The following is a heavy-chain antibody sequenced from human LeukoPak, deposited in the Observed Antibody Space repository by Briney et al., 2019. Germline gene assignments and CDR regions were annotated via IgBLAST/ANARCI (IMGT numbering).Heavy chain of an antibody. V-gene: IGHV3-21*01. CDR3: ARDHRSQRELVRRGLYYYGMDV. D-gene: IGHD3-10*01. CDR1: GFTFSSYS. Sequence: GGSLRLSCAASGFTFSSYSMNWVRQAPGKGLEWVSSISSSSSYIYYADSVKGRFTISRDNAKNSLYLQMNSLRAEDTAVYYCARDHRSQRELVRRGLYYYGMDVWGQGTTVTVSS. J-gene: IGHJ6*02. CDR2: ISSSSSYI.